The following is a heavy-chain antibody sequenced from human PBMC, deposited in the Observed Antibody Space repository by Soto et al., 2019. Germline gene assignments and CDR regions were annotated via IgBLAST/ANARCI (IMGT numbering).Heavy chain of an antibody. CDR2: ISYDGSNK. V-gene: IGHV3-30-3*01. CDR3: ARDYKAGHY. D-gene: IGHD3-10*01. J-gene: IGHJ4*02. Sequence: QVQLVESGGGVDQPGRSLRLSCAASGFTFSSYAMHWVRQAPGKGLEWVAVISYDGSNKYYADSVKGRFTISRDNSKNTLYLQMNSLRAEDTAVYYCARDYKAGHYWGQGTLVTVSS. CDR1: GFTFSSYA.